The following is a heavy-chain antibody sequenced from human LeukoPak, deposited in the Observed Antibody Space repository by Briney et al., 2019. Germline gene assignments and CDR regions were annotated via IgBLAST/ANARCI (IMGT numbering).Heavy chain of an antibody. D-gene: IGHD6-19*01. V-gene: IGHV3-23*01. J-gene: IGHJ4*02. CDR1: GFTFSSYA. CDR2: VNDGGDNT. CDR3: AKARGTTGWLPYFDY. Sequence: PGGSLRLSCSASGFTFSSYAMSWVRQAPGKGLEWVSSVNDGGDNTYYADYLRGRFTVSRDNSRNTLWLQMNSLRAEDTAIYYCAKARGTTGWLPYFDYWGQGALVTVSS.